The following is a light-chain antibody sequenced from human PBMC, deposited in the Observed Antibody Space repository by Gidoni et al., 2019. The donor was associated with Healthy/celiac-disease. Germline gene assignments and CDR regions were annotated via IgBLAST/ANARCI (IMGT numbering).Light chain of an antibody. V-gene: IGKV1-33*01. Sequence: IPLTQSPSSLSASVVDRVTITCQASQDISNYLNWYQQKPGKAPKLLIYDAANLETGVPSRFSGSGAGTDFTFTISSLQPEDIATYYWQQYDNLPAFGQGTKLEIK. CDR2: DAA. CDR1: QDISNY. J-gene: IGKJ2*01. CDR3: QQYDNLPA.